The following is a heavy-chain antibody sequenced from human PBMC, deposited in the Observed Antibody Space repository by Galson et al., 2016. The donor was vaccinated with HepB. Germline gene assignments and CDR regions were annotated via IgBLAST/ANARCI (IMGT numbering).Heavy chain of an antibody. CDR3: PRGGEFWYFDL. CDR2: ISYDANNK. V-gene: IGHV3-30*04. J-gene: IGHJ2*01. Sequence: SLRLSCAASGFTFSSYSMHWVRQAPGKGLEWVAVISYDANNKYYADSVKGRFTISRDNSKNTLFLQMNSLRAEDTAVYCCPRGGEFWYFDLWGRGTLVTVSS. D-gene: IGHD3-10*01. CDR1: GFTFSSYS.